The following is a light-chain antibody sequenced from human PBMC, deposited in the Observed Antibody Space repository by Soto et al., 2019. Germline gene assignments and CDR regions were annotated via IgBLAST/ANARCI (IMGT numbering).Light chain of an antibody. J-gene: IGKJ1*01. CDR3: QQRRGT. V-gene: IGKV3-15*01. Sequence: EIVMTQSPATLSVSPGERATLSCSASQSVSSNLAWYQEKPGQAPRLLIYGAYTRVTGIPARFSGSGYGTEFTLTIRSLQSEDYATYHCQQRRGTFGQGTKVDIK. CDR1: QSVSSN. CDR2: GAY.